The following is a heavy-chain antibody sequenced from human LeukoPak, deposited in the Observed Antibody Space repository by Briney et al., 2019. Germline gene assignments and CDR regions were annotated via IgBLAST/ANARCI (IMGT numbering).Heavy chain of an antibody. V-gene: IGHV1-2*06. CDR3: ARDYCSSTSCLFDY. CDR2: INPNSGDT. J-gene: IGHJ4*02. CDR1: GYTFTGYH. D-gene: IGHD2-2*01. Sequence: GASVKVSCKASGYTFTGYHLHWVRQAPGHGLEWMGRINPNSGDTIYAQKFQGRVTMTRDTSISTAYMELSRLRSGDTAVYYCARDYCSSTSCLFDYWGQGTLVTVSS.